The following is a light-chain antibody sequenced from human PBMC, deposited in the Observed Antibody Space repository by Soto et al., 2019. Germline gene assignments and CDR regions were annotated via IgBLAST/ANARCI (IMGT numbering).Light chain of an antibody. CDR1: QTISSY. CDR3: QQSSNIPYT. CDR2: AAS. V-gene: IGKV1-39*01. J-gene: IGKJ2*01. Sequence: DIQMTQSPSSLSASVGDRVTITCRASQTISSYLNWYQQNPGKARKLLIYAASSLQSGVPSRFSGSGSGTDFTLTISSLQPEDFATYYCQQSSNIPYTFGQGTKLEIK.